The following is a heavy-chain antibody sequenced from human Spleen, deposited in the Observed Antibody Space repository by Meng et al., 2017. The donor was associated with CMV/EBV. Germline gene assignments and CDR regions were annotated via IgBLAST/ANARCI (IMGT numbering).Heavy chain of an antibody. J-gene: IGHJ4*02. Sequence: SNNWWSWVRQPPGKGLEWIGEIYHNGNTKFNPSLGSRLTISVDKSKNQFSLNLRSVTAADTAFYYCARGKGDYDTGGYYFVGYFDYWGQGTLVTVSS. CDR1: SNNW. V-gene: IGHV4-4*02. CDR3: ARGKGDYDTGGYYFVGYFDY. D-gene: IGHD3-22*01. CDR2: IYHNGNT.